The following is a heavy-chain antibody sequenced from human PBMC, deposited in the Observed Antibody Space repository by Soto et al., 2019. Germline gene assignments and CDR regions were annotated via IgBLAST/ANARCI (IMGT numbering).Heavy chain of an antibody. D-gene: IGHD6-19*01. CDR2: ISGSGGSR. V-gene: IGHV3-23*01. Sequence: GGSLRLSCAASGFTFSSYAMSWVRQAPGKGLEWVSVISGSGGSRYYADSVKGRFTISRDNSKNTLYLQMNSLRAEDTAVYYCSPRSSGWYSVSWREGPMVTVSS. J-gene: IGHJ5*02. CDR1: GFTFSSYA. CDR3: SPRSSGWYSVS.